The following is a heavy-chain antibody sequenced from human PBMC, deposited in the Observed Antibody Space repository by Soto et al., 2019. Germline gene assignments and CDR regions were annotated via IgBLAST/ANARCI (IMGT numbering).Heavy chain of an antibody. V-gene: IGHV1-69*06. D-gene: IGHD3-22*01. CDR2: IIPMFGTA. CDR3: ASTKYDSSAYYYWYLGL. CDR1: GDTFHRHA. Sequence: QVQLVQSGAEVKKPGSSVKVSCKGSGDTFHRHALSWVRQAPGQGLEWMGGIIPMFGTANYAQKFQGRVTITADTSTSTAYMELSSLRFEDTAFYYCASTKYDSSAYYYWYLGLWGRGTLVTVSS. J-gene: IGHJ2*01.